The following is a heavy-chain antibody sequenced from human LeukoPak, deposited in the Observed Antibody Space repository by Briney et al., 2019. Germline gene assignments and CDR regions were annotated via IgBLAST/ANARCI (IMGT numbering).Heavy chain of an antibody. J-gene: IGHJ3*02. CDR1: GFTFSSYD. CDR2: IGIAGDT. CDR3: RRGGIRVSGIDAFDI. D-gene: IGHD5/OR15-5a*01. V-gene: IGHV3-13*01. Sequence: GGSLRLSCAASGFTFSSYDMHWVRQAPGRGLEWVSAIGIAGDTYYPDSVKGRFTISRENAKNSMYLQMNSLKDGDTAVYYCRRGGIRVSGIDAFDIWGQGTMVTVSS.